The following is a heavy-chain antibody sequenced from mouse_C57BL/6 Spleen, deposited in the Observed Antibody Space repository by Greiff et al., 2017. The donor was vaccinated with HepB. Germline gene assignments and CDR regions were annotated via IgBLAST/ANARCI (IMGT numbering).Heavy chain of an antibody. V-gene: IGHV5-4*01. CDR2: ISDGGSYT. J-gene: IGHJ3*01. Sequence: EVQVVESGGGLVKPGGSLKLSCAASGFTFSSYAMSWVRQTPEKRLEWVATISDGGSYTYYPDNVKGRFTISRDNAKNNLYLQMSHLKSEDTAMYYCARERGTGGFAYWGQGTLVTVSA. CDR3: ARERGTGGFAY. D-gene: IGHD4-1*01. CDR1: GFTFSSYA.